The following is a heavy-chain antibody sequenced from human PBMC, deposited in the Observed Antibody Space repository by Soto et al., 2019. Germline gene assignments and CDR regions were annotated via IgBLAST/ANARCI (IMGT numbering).Heavy chain of an antibody. CDR1: GYTFTTHG. D-gene: IGHD6-13*01. V-gene: IGHV1-18*01. J-gene: IGHJ4*02. CDR3: ARGGIAAAAPPDY. CDR2: VRGDNGHT. Sequence: GASVKVSCKASGYTFTTHGISWVRQVPGQGLEWMGWVRGDNGHTNYAQSLQGRVTMTTDTSTNTAYMELRSLRSDDTAVYYCARGGIAAAAPPDYWGQGTLVTVSS.